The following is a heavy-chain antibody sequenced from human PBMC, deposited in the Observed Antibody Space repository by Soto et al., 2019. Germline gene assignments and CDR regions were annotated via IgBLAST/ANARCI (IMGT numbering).Heavy chain of an antibody. Sequence: EVQMLASGGGLVQPGGSLRLSCAASGFTFSSYAMNWVRQAPGKGLEWVSVISGSDGSTYYADSVKGRFTISRDNSKNTLNLQMNSLRAEDSAVYYCARRSCSWYFDYWGQGTLVTVSS. V-gene: IGHV3-23*01. J-gene: IGHJ4*02. CDR1: GFTFSSYA. CDR2: ISGSDGST. CDR3: ARRSCSWYFDY. D-gene: IGHD6-13*01.